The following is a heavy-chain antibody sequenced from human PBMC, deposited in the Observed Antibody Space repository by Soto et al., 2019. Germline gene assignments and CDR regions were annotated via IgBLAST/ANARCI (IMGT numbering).Heavy chain of an antibody. D-gene: IGHD6-19*01. CDR2: INAGNGNT. CDR3: ARVPSSGWPYFFDY. Sequence: ASVKVSCKASGYTFTSYAMHWVRQAPGQRLEWMGWINAGNGNTKYSQKFQGRFTISRDNAKNTLYLQMNSLRAEDTAMYYCARVPSSGWPYFFDYWGLGTLVTVSS. V-gene: IGHV1-3*01. J-gene: IGHJ4*02. CDR1: GYTFTSYA.